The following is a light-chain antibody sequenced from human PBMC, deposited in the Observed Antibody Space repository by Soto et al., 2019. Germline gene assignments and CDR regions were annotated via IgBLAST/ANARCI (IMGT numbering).Light chain of an antibody. CDR2: GAS. J-gene: IGKJ1*01. CDR3: QQYGSSPWT. V-gene: IGKV3-20*01. Sequence: DIVLTQSPGTLSLSPGERATLSCRASQSVXSSYRARYQQNPGQPPRTPTAGASSRATGIPDRFSGSGSGTDFPLTISRLEPEDFAVYYCQQYGSSPWTFGQGTKVDIK. CDR1: QSVXSSY.